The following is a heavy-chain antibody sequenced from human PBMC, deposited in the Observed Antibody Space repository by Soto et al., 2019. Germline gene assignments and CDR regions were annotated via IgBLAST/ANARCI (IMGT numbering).Heavy chain of an antibody. J-gene: IGHJ6*02. V-gene: IGHV3-30-3*01. CDR1: GFTFSSYA. Sequence: GGSLRLSCAASGFTFSSYAMHWVRQAPGKGLEWAAVISYDGSNKYYADSVKGRFTISRDNSKNTLYLQMNSLRAEDTAVYYCARDQAYDYVWGSYRYYYYYGMDVWGQGTTVTVSS. CDR2: ISYDGSNK. D-gene: IGHD3-16*02. CDR3: ARDQAYDYVWGSYRYYYYYGMDV.